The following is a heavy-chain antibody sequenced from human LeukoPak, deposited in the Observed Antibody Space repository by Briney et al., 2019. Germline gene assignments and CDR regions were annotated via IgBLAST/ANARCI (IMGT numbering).Heavy chain of an antibody. J-gene: IGHJ3*02. D-gene: IGHD2-21*02. V-gene: IGHV4-59*12. CDR2: IYYSGST. CDR3: ARRNYGDSGDVFDI. Sequence: SETLSLTCTVSGGSISSYYWSWIRQPPGKGLEWIGYIYYSGSTNYNPSLKSRVTISVDTSKNQFSLKMTSVTAADTAVYYCARRNYGDSGDVFDIWGQGTMVTVSS. CDR1: GGSISSYY.